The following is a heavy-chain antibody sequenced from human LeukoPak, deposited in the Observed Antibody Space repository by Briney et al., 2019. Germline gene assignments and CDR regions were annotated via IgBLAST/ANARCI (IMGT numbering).Heavy chain of an antibody. Sequence: PGGSLRLSCAASGFTFSSYAMSWVRQAPGKGLEWVAHIKQDGSDKYYVDSVKGRFTISRDNAKNSLYLQMNSLRAEDTAVYYCARYATSSGSRWLEPWGQGTLVTVSS. CDR3: ARYATSSGSRWLEP. CDR2: IKQDGSDK. CDR1: GFTFSSYA. J-gene: IGHJ5*02. V-gene: IGHV3-7*01. D-gene: IGHD6-19*01.